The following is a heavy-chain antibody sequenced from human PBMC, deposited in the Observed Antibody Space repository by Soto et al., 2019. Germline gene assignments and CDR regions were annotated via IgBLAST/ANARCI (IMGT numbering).Heavy chain of an antibody. CDR3: AREDSGGSGSYYYYYYYYGMDV. J-gene: IGHJ6*02. CDR2: INSDGSST. Sequence: GGLLRLSCAASGFNFGSYWMHRVRQATEKGLVWVSRINSDGSSTSYADSVKGRFTISRDNAKNTLYLQMNSLRAEDTAVYYCAREDSGGSGSYYYYYYYYGMDVWGQGTTVTVSS. V-gene: IGHV3-74*01. D-gene: IGHD3-10*01. CDR1: GFNFGSYW.